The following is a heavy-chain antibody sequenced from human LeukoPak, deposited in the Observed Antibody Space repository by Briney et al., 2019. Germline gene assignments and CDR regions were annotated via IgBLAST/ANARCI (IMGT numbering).Heavy chain of an antibody. CDR3: ARSITMVRGVIAAIDY. J-gene: IGHJ4*02. D-gene: IGHD3-10*01. CDR1: GYTFTGYY. CDR2: INPNSGGT. V-gene: IGHV1-2*06. Sequence: GASVKVSCKASGYTFTGYYMHWVRQAPGQGLERMGRINPNSGGTNYAQKFQGRVTMTRDTSISTAYMELSRLRSDDTAVYYCARSITMVRGVIAAIDYWGQGTLVTVSS.